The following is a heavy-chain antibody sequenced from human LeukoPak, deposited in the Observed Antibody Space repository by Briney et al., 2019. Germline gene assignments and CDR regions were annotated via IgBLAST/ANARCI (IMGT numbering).Heavy chain of an antibody. V-gene: IGHV4-59*06. CDR1: GGSISSYY. J-gene: IGHJ3*02. CDR3: ARGVDDAFDI. Sequence: SETLSLTCTVSGGSISSYYWRWIRQHPGKGLEWIGYIYYSGSTYYNPSLKSRVTISVDTSKNQFSLKLSSVTAADTAVYYCARGVDDAFDIWGQGTMVTVSS. CDR2: IYYSGST.